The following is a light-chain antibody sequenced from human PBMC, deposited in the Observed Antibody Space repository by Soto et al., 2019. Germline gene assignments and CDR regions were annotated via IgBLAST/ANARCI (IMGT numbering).Light chain of an antibody. CDR3: QQLYSYPVT. CDR1: QGISGY. CDR2: ATS. Sequence: DIQLTQSPSFLSASVGDIVTVTCRASQGISGYLAWYQQKPGKAPKLLIYATSTLQSGVPSRFSGRGSGTEFTLTISSLQPEDFATYYCQQLYSYPVTFGQGTKLEIK. J-gene: IGKJ2*01. V-gene: IGKV1-9*01.